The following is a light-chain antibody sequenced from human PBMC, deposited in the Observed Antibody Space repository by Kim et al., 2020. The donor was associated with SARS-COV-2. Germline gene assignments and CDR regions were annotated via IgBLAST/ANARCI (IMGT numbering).Light chain of an antibody. V-gene: IGLV2-14*04. CDR1: SSDVSGYNY. CDR3: SSYASSSTLL. J-gene: IGLJ2*01. CDR2: DDF. Sequence: GRSITISCTSTSSDVSGYNYVTWYQQHPGTAPKLMIYDDFQRPSGISNRFSGSKSGNTASLAISGLQAEDEADYYCSSYASSSTLLFGGGTQLTVL.